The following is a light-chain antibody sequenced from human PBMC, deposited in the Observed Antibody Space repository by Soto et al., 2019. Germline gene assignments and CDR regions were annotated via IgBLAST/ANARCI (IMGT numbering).Light chain of an antibody. V-gene: IGKV1-39*01. CDR3: QQSYSVPWT. J-gene: IGKJ1*01. Sequence: DIQMTQSPSSLSASVGDRVTITCRASQSISSYLNWYQHKTGKAPKVLIYGTSNLESGVPSRFSGSGSGTDFTLTISSLQPEDFATYYCQQSYSVPWTFGQGTKVDIK. CDR1: QSISSY. CDR2: GTS.